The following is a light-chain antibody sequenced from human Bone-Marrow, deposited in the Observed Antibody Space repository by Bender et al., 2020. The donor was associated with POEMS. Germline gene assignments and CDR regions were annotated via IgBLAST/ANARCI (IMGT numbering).Light chain of an antibody. J-gene: IGLJ2*01. V-gene: IGLV1-44*01. Sequence: QSVLTQPPSVSGTPGQRVTISCSGSGSNIGGYPVNWYQQLPGTAPRLLIYTNNERPSGVPDRFSGSKSGTSASLAITGLQAEDEADYYCSSYTSSTTLVFSGGTKLTVL. CDR3: SSYTSSTTLV. CDR2: TNN. CDR1: GSNIGGYP.